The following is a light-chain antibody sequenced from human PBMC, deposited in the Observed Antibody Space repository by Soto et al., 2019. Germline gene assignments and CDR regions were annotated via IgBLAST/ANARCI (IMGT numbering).Light chain of an antibody. J-gene: IGKJ1*01. CDR3: RQYGSSPWT. CDR2: DAS. CDR1: QGIGST. Sequence: EIVMTQSPATLSVSPGEGATLSCRASQGIGSTLAWYQHKPGQTPRLLIYDASTRATGVPARFSGSGSGTDFTLTISRLEPEDFAVYYCRQYGSSPWTFGQGTKVDIK. V-gene: IGKV3-20*01.